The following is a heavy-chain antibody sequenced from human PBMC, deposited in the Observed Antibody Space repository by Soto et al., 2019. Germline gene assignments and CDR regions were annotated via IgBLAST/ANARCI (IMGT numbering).Heavy chain of an antibody. CDR2: IWYDGDNK. D-gene: IGHD2-21*01. V-gene: IGHV3-33*01. J-gene: IGHJ4*02. CDR3: ARGLHSLFDY. CDR1: GFIFSNYG. Sequence: GGSLRLSCAASGFIFSNYGMHWVRQAPGKGLEWLAVIWYDGDNKYYADSVKGRFTISRDNSNNTLYMQMTSLRADDTAVYYCARGLHSLFDYWGQGTLVTVSS.